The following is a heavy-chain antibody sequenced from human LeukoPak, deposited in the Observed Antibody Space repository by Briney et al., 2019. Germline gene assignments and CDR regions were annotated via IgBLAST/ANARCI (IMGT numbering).Heavy chain of an antibody. CDR3: ARDSDYYDSSGYHDY. CDR1: GGSISSYY. J-gene: IGHJ4*02. CDR2: IYTSGST. V-gene: IGHV4-4*07. D-gene: IGHD3-22*01. Sequence: SETLSLTCTVSGGSISSYYGSWIRQPAGKGLEWIGRIYTSGSTNYNPSLKSRVTMSVDTSQNQFSLKLSSVTAADTAVYYCARDSDYYDSSGYHDYWGQGTLVTVSS.